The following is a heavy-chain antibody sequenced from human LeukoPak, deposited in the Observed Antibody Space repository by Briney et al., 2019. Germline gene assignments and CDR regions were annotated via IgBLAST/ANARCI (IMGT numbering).Heavy chain of an antibody. D-gene: IGHD2-2*01. CDR2: IGGSGSTI. Sequence: KPAGSLRLSCAASGFTFRDYYMSWIRQAPGQGLEWVSHIGGSGSTIYYADSVKGRFTISRDNAKNSLHLQMNSLRAEDTAVYYCAVFSTSSAGVLGAFDVWGQGTMVTVSS. CDR1: GFTFRDYY. V-gene: IGHV3-11*04. CDR3: AVFSTSSAGVLGAFDV. J-gene: IGHJ3*01.